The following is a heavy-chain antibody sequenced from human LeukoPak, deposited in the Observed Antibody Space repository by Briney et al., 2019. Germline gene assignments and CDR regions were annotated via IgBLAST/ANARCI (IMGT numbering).Heavy chain of an antibody. Sequence: GESLKISCKGSGYSFTSYWIGWVRQMPGKGLEWMGIIYPGDSGTRYSPSFQGQVTISADKSISTAYLQWSSLKASDTAMYYCATGPLLMVATYDYWGQGTLVTVSS. CDR1: GYSFTSYW. V-gene: IGHV5-51*01. D-gene: IGHD5-12*01. CDR3: ATGPLLMVATYDY. CDR2: IYPGDSGT. J-gene: IGHJ4*02.